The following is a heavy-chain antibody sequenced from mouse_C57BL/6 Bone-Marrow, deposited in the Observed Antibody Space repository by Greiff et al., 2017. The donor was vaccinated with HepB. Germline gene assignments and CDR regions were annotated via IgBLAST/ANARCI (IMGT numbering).Heavy chain of an antibody. J-gene: IGHJ2*01. D-gene: IGHD1-1*01. CDR1: GYTFTSYW. Sequence: QVQLQQPGAELVKPGASVKLSCKASGYTFTSYWMHWVKQRPGRGLEWIGRIDPNSGGTKYNEKFKSKATLTVDKPSSTAYMQLSSLTSEDSAVYYCARGSYYGICYFDDWGQGTTLTVSS. CDR3: ARGSYYGICYFDD. CDR2: IDPNSGGT. V-gene: IGHV1-72*01.